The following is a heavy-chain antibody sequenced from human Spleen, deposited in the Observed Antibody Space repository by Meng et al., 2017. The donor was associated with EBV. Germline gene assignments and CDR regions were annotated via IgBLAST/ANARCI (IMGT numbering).Heavy chain of an antibody. CDR2: VYYSGST. CDR3: ARENPARGNWFDP. CDR1: GGSVSSTSYY. Sequence: QVHGSVPRLVTASQTLSLPCTVAGGSVSSTSYYWSWIRQPPGKRLEWIGYVYYSGSTNYNPSLKSRVTISVDTSKNQFSLNLYSVTAADTAVYYCARENPARGNWFDPWGQGALVTVSS. J-gene: IGHJ5*02. D-gene: IGHD3-10*01. V-gene: IGHV4-61*01.